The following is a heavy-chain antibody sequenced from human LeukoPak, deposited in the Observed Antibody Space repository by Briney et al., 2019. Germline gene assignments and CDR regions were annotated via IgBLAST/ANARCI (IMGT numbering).Heavy chain of an antibody. V-gene: IGHV6-1*01. CDR3: ARGSGYDYYYGMDV. Sequence: QTLSLTCAISGDSVSSHSAAWNWIRQSPSRGLEWLGRTYYRSKWYNDYAVSVKSRITINPDTSKNQFSLQLNSVTPEDTAVYYCARGSGYDYYYGMDVWGQGTTVTVSS. CDR2: TYYRSKWYN. CDR1: GDSVSSHSAA. D-gene: IGHD6-19*01. J-gene: IGHJ6*02.